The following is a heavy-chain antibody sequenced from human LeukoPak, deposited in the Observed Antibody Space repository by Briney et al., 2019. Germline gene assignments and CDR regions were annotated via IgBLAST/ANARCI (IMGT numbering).Heavy chain of an antibody. CDR1: GFTFSSYA. Sequence: GGSLRLSCAASGFTFSSYAMHWVRQAPGKGLEWVAVISYDGSNKYYADSVKGRFTISRDNSKNTLYLQMNSLRAEDTAVYYCARGERSSGWSRNFDYWGQGTLVTVSS. V-gene: IGHV3-30-3*01. CDR3: ARGERSSGWSRNFDY. J-gene: IGHJ4*02. CDR2: ISYDGSNK. D-gene: IGHD6-19*01.